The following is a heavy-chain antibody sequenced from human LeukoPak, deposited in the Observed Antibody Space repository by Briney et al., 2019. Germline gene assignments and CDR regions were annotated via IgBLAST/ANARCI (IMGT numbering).Heavy chain of an antibody. J-gene: IGHJ6*03. Sequence: ASVKVSCKASGYTFTSYDINWVRQATGQGLEWMGWMNPNSGNTGYAQKFQGRVTMTRNTSISTAYMELSSLRSEDTAVYYCARVGATVVTYYYYYMDVWGKGTTVTVSS. D-gene: IGHD4-23*01. CDR2: MNPNSGNT. V-gene: IGHV1-8*01. CDR3: ARVGATVVTYYYYYMDV. CDR1: GYTFTSYD.